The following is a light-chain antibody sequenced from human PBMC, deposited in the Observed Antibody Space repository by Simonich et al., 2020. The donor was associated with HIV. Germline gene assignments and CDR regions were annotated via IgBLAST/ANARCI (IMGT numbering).Light chain of an antibody. CDR1: QSILKRSNNKNY. J-gene: IGKJ4*01. Sequence: DIVMSQSPDSLAVSLGERATINCKSSQSILKRSNNKNYLAWYQQKAGQPPKLLIDWASPRESGVPDRFSGSGSGTDFTLTISSLQAEDVAVYYCQQYYTTPLTFGGGTKVEIK. V-gene: IGKV4-1*01. CDR2: WAS. CDR3: QQYYTTPLT.